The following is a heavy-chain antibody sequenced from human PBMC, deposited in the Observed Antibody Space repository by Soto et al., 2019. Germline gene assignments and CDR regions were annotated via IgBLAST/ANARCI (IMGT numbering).Heavy chain of an antibody. D-gene: IGHD4-17*01. J-gene: IGHJ6*02. CDR2: IYPHDSDT. V-gene: IGHV5-51*01. CDR1: EYTFTNNW. Sequence: PGESLKISCKGSEYTFTNNWIGWVRQMPGRGLEWMGLIYPHDSDTRYSPSFQGQVTISADKSINTAYLQWASLKASDTAIYYCTRLTTSPSRDLSYRYHSIDVWGPGTTVTVSS. CDR3: TRLTTSPSRDLSYRYHSIDV.